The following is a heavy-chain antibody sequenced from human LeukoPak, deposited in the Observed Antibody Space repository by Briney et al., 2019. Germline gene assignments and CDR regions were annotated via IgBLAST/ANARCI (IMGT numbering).Heavy chain of an antibody. Sequence: SETLSLTCAVHGESFSAYFWSWIRHVPGKGLEWIGEIDHRGRSNYNPPLKSRDTISVDTSKNHFSLSLPSVSAAATAVYYSATRSSTLAAARCFDDWGQGTVVTASS. V-gene: IGHV4-34*01. J-gene: IGHJ4*03. CDR2: IDHRGRS. CDR3: ATRSSTLAAARCFDD. D-gene: IGHD6-6*01. CDR1: GESFSAYF.